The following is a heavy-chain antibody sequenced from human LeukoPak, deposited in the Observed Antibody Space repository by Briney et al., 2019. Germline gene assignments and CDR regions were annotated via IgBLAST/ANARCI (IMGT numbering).Heavy chain of an antibody. CDR3: ARGTLVAVRSVGATSLGY. J-gene: IGHJ4*02. V-gene: IGHV7-4-1*02. CDR1: GYTFTSYA. D-gene: IGHD1-26*01. Sequence: ASVKVSCKASGYTFTSYAMNWVRQAPGQGLEWMGWINTNTGNPTYAQGFTGRFVFSLDTSVSTAYLQISSLKAEDTAVYYCARGTLVAVRSVGATSLGYWGQGTLVTVSS. CDR2: INTNTGNP.